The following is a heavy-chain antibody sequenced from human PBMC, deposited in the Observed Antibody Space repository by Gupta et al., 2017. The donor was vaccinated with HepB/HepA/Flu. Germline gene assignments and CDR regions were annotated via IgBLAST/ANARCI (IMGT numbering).Heavy chain of an antibody. CDR2: ARDIIHGNTT. J-gene: IGHJ2*01. D-gene: IGHD6-13*01. Sequence: LVESGGGLVQPGGSLRLSCAAFGFTFSDHYMDWVRQAPGKGLEWVGRARDIIHGNTTEYVASVKGRFTVSRDDSKNSLYLQMNSLKTDDTAVYYCVRVNGSSWPSSYFDLWGRGTLVTVSS. CDR3: VRVNGSSWPSSYFDL. V-gene: IGHV3-72*01. CDR1: GFTFSDHY.